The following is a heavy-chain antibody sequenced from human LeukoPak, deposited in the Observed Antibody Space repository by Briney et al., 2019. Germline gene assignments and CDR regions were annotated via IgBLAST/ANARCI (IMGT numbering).Heavy chain of an antibody. CDR1: GFTFSSYA. CDR2: ISYDGSNK. CDR3: AKAVFDY. J-gene: IGHJ4*02. V-gene: IGHV3-30*04. Sequence: PGRSLRLSCAASGFTFSSYAMHWVRQAPGKGLEWVAVISYDGSNKYYADSVRGRFTISRDNSKNTLNLQMNSLRAEDTAVYYCAKAVFDYWGQGTLVTVSS.